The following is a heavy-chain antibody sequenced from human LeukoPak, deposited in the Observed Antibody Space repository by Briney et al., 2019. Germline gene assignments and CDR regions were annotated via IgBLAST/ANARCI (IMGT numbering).Heavy chain of an antibody. J-gene: IGHJ4*02. Sequence: ASVKVSCKTSGYTFTGYYMHWVRQAPGQGLEWMGWINPNSGGTNYAQKFQGRVTMTRDTSISTAYMELSRLRSDDTAVYYCARVGTGQSLELELITSYYFDYWGQGTLGSVSS. V-gene: IGHV1-2*02. D-gene: IGHD1-26*01. CDR2: INPNSGGT. CDR1: GYTFTGYY. CDR3: ARVGTGQSLELELITSYYFDY.